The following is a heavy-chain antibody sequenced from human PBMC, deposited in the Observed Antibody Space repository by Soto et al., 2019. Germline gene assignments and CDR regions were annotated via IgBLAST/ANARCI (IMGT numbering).Heavy chain of an antibody. D-gene: IGHD3-10*01. J-gene: IGHJ6*02. V-gene: IGHV1-46*01. Sequence: ALVKVSCKASGYAFTSYYMHWVRQAPGQGLEWMGIINPSGGSTSYAQKFQGRVTMTRDTSTSTVYMELSSLRSEDTAVYYCARDLRFRFGALCCYYYYGMDVWGQGATVTVSS. CDR3: ARDLRFRFGALCCYYYYGMDV. CDR1: GYAFTSYY. CDR2: INPSGGST.